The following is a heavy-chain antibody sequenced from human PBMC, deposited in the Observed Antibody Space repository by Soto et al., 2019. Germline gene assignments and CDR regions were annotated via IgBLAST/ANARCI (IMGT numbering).Heavy chain of an antibody. J-gene: IGHJ5*02. CDR2: INAGNGNT. CDR1: GYTFTSYA. CDR3: ARDAFYSSSWYVEIWFDP. Sequence: GASVKVSCKASGYTFTSYAMHWVRQPPGQRLEWMGWINAGNGNTKYSQKFQGRVTITRDTSASTAYMELSSLRSEDTAVYYCARDAFYSSSWYVEIWFDPWGQGTLVTVSS. D-gene: IGHD6-13*01. V-gene: IGHV1-3*01.